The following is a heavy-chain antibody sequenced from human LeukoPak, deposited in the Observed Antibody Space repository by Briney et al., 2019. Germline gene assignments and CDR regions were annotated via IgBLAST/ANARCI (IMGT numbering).Heavy chain of an antibody. J-gene: IGHJ5*02. Sequence: ASVKVSCKASGYTFTGYYMHWVRQAPGQGLEWMGWINPNSGGTNYAQKFQGRVTMTRDTSISIAYMELSRLRSDDTAVYYCARVTGITMVRGVIMRGGWFDPWGQGTLVTVSS. V-gene: IGHV1-2*02. CDR1: GYTFTGYY. CDR3: ARVTGITMVRGVIMRGGWFDP. CDR2: INPNSGGT. D-gene: IGHD3-10*01.